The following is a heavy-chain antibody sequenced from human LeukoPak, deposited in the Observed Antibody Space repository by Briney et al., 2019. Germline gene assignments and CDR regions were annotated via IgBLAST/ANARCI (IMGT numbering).Heavy chain of an antibody. CDR1: GFTFNTYA. J-gene: IGHJ4*02. V-gene: IGHV3-23*01. CDR2: ISSSGGNT. D-gene: IGHD3-16*01. Sequence: GGSLRLSCAASGFTFNTYAMTWVRQGPGKGLEWVSAISSSGGNTYYADSVKGRFTISRDNSKNTLYLQMSSLRAEDTAVYYCAKRPNWDYFDYWGQGTLVTVSS. CDR3: AKRPNWDYFDY.